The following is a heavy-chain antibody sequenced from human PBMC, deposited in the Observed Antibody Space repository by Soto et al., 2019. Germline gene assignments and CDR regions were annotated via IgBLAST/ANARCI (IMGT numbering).Heavy chain of an antibody. J-gene: IGHJ5*02. CDR3: GIVVVPSAMEGNWFDP. Sequence: PGGSLRLSCAASGFTFSSYSMNWVRQAPGKGLEWVSSISSSSSYIYYADSVKGRFTISRDNAKNSLYLQMNSLRAEDTAVYYCGIVVVPSAMEGNWFDPWGLGP. CDR2: ISSSSSYI. D-gene: IGHD2-2*01. V-gene: IGHV3-21*01. CDR1: GFTFSSYS.